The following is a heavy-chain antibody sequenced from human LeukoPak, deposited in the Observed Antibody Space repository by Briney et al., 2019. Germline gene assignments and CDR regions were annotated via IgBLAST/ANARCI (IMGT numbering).Heavy chain of an antibody. Sequence: ASETLSLTCTVSGGSISSYYWRWVRQPAGEGLEWIGRIYTSDSTNYTPSLKSQVTMTVDTSNNQFSLKLSSVTAADSAVYYCARYPAFDYWGQGTLVTVSS. J-gene: IGHJ4*02. CDR1: GGSISSYY. CDR3: ARYPAFDY. CDR2: IYTSDST. V-gene: IGHV4-4*07.